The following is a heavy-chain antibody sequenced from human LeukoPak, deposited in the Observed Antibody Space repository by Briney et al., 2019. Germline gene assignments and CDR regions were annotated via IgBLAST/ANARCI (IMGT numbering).Heavy chain of an antibody. CDR3: ARDLRAIAAAGSYFDY. V-gene: IGHV3-21*01. CDR1: GFTFSSYS. Sequence: GGSLRLSCVASGFTFSSYSMNWVRQAPGKGLEWVSSISSSSSYTYYADSVKGRFTISRDNAKNSLYLQMNSLRAEDTAVYYCARDLRAIAAAGSYFDYWGQGTLVTVSS. CDR2: ISSSSSYT. J-gene: IGHJ4*02. D-gene: IGHD6-13*01.